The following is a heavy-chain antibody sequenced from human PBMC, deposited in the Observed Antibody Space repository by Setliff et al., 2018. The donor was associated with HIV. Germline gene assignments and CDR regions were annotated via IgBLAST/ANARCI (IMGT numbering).Heavy chain of an antibody. CDR2: FDPQDGET. CDR3: ARGGTIFGVVISNYYYMDV. V-gene: IGHV1-24*01. J-gene: IGHJ6*03. D-gene: IGHD3-3*01. CDR1: GYTLTEVS. Sequence: ASVKVSCKISGYTLTEVSIHWVRQAPGKGLEWMGYFDPQDGETVHAQKFQGRVTMTEDTSTDTAYMELSRLRSDDTAVYYCARGGTIFGVVISNYYYMDVWGKGTTVTVSS.